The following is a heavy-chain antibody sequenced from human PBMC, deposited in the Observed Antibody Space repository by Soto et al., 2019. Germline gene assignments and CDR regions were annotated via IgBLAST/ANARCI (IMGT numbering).Heavy chain of an antibody. V-gene: IGHV4-4*02. J-gene: IGHJ6*04. CDR1: GGSISSSNW. CDR2: IYHSGST. CDR3: ARVSGSYYYGIDV. Sequence: QVQLQESGPGLVKPSGTLSLTCAVSGGSISSSNWWSCVRQPPGKGLEWIGEIYHSGSTNYNPSHKSGVTISVDKSNHQFALPLSSVTAAATGVYYCARVSGSYYYGIDVWGKGTRVTVSS. D-gene: IGHD3-10*01.